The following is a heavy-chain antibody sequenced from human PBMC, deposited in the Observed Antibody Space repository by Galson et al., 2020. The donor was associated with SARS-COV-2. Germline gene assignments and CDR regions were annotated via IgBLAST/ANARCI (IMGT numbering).Heavy chain of an antibody. CDR1: GGSFSGFY. CDR2: INHSGSA. CDR3: ARGRVVVVPAASRRGWFDP. V-gene: IGHV4-34*01. J-gene: IGHJ5*02. D-gene: IGHD2-2*01. Sequence: SETLSLTCAVYGGSFSGFYWSWIRQAPGKGLEWIGEINHSGSASYNPTLKSRVTISVDTSKNQFSLKLSSVTAADTAVYYCARGRVVVVPAASRRGWFDPWGQGTLVTVSS.